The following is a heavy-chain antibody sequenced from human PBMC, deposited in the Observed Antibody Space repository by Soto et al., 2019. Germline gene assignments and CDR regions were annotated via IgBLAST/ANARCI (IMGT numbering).Heavy chain of an antibody. Sequence: QVQLVESGGGVVQPGGSLRLSCAASGFTFSDYAMHWVRQAPGKGLEWVAITSFDGSNKYYADSVKGRFTISRDNSKNTLFLQMNSLRPEDTAVYYCAIDAYYLDTSGYSYLWGQGTLVTVSS. V-gene: IGHV3-30-3*01. J-gene: IGHJ4*02. CDR1: GFTFSDYA. D-gene: IGHD3-22*01. CDR3: AIDAYYLDTSGYSYL. CDR2: TSFDGSNK.